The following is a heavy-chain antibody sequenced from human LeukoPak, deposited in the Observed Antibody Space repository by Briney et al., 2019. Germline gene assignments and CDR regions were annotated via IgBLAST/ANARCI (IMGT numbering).Heavy chain of an antibody. CDR1: GGTFSSYA. V-gene: IGHV1-69*06. Sequence: ASVKVSCKASGGTFSSYAISWVRQAPGQGLEWMGGIIPIFGTANYAQKFQGRVTITADKSTSTAYMELSSLRSEDTAVYYCARDLFSEGATSDYMDVWGEGTTVTVSS. J-gene: IGHJ6*03. D-gene: IGHD1-26*01. CDR3: ARDLFSEGATSDYMDV. CDR2: IIPIFGTA.